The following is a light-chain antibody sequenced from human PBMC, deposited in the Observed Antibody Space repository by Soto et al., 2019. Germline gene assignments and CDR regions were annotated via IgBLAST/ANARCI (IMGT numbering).Light chain of an antibody. Sequence: EIVLTQSPGTLSLSPGERASLSCRASQSVSSAYLAWYQQKPGQAPRLLIYAASSRATGIPDRFSGSGSGRDFTLTISRLEPEDFSVYHCQQYAGSPWTFGQGTKVEIK. CDR3: QQYAGSPWT. CDR1: QSVSSAY. J-gene: IGKJ1*01. CDR2: AAS. V-gene: IGKV3-20*01.